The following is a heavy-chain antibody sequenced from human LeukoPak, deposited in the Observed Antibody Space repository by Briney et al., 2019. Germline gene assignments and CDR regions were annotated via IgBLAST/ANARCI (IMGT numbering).Heavy chain of an antibody. D-gene: IGHD5-12*01. CDR3: ARKEGYSGYDYVDY. J-gene: IGHJ4*02. CDR2: IYYSGST. V-gene: IGHV4-39*07. Sequence: SETLSLTCTVSGGSISSSSYYWGWIRQPPGKGLEWIGSIYYSGSTYYNPSLKSRVTISVDTSKNQFSLKLSSVTAADTAVYYCARKEGYSGYDYVDYWGQGTLVTVSS. CDR1: GGSISSSSYY.